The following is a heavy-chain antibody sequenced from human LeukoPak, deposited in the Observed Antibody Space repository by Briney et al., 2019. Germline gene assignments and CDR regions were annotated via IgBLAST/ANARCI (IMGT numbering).Heavy chain of an antibody. J-gene: IGHJ3*02. Sequence: GGSLRLSCSASGFTFSSYAVHWVRQAPGKGLEYVSAISSNGDNTYYADSVKGRFTISRDNSKNTLYVQMSSLRAEDTAVYYCVKDPSGSYFGGLAVDIWGQGTMVTVSS. D-gene: IGHD1-26*01. CDR2: ISSNGDNT. V-gene: IGHV3-64*05. CDR1: GFTFSSYA. CDR3: VKDPSGSYFGGLAVDI.